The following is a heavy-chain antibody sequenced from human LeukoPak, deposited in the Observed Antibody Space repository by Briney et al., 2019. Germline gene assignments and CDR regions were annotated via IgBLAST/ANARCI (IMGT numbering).Heavy chain of an antibody. D-gene: IGHD3/OR15-3a*01. CDR2: ISACNGNT. V-gene: IGHV1-18*01. CDR1: GYTFTSYG. CDR3: ARRDYYFDF. J-gene: IGHJ4*02. Sequence: ASVKVSCKASGYTFTSYGISWVRQAPGQGLEWMGWISACNGNTNYAQRLQGRVTMTTDTSTNTAYIELRSLRSDDTAVYYCARRDYYFDFWGQGTLVTVSS.